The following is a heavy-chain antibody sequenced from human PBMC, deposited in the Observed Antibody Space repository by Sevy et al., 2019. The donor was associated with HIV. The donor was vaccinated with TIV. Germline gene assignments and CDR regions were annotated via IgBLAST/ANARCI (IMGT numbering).Heavy chain of an antibody. CDR3: AKDITIIVGDAFDV. V-gene: IGHV3-23*01. CDR1: GFTFSNYA. Sequence: GGSLRLSRAASGFTFSNYAMSWVRQAPGKGLEWVSALGGSGGSTFYADSVKGRFTISRDNSKNTLYLQMNSLRAEDTAVYYCAKDITIIVGDAFDVWGLGTMVTVSS. J-gene: IGHJ3*01. D-gene: IGHD3-22*01. CDR2: LGGSGGST.